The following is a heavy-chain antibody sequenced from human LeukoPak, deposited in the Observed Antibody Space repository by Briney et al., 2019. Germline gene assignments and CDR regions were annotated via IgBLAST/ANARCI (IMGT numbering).Heavy chain of an antibody. CDR1: GFSFKSYA. CDR2: ISESGDST. Sequence: GGSLRLSCAASGFSFKSYAMNWVRPAPGKGLEWVSSISESGDSTHYADSVKGRFTISRDNAKNSLYLQMNGLRAEDTAVYYCATNSGKRFGQWGQGTLVTVSS. V-gene: IGHV3-23*01. D-gene: IGHD1-1*01. CDR3: ATNSGKRFGQ. J-gene: IGHJ4*02.